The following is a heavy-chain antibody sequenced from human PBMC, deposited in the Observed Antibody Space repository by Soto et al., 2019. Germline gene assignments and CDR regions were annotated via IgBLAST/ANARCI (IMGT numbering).Heavy chain of an antibody. J-gene: IGHJ6*02. CDR1: GGTFSSYA. V-gene: IGHV1-69*13. D-gene: IGHD2-2*02. CDR2: IIPIFGTA. CDR3: ARDRCSSTSCYTTYYYYYGMDV. Sequence: SVKVSCKASGGTFSSYAISWVRQAPGQGLEWMGGIIPIFGTANYAQKFQGRVTITADESTSTAYMELSSLRSEDTAVYYCARDRCSSTSCYTTYYYYYGMDVWGQGTTVTVSS.